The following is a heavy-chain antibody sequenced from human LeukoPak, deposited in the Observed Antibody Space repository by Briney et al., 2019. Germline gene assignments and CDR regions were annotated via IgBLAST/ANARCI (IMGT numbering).Heavy chain of an antibody. V-gene: IGHV3-30*02. CDR3: AKDEGGIVVVPAAYDAFDI. CDR1: GFTFSSYD. Sequence: GGSLRLSCAASGFTFSSYDMHWVRQAPGKGLEWVAFIRYDGSNKYYADSVKGRFTISRDNSKNTMYLQMNSLRAEDTAVYYCAKDEGGIVVVPAAYDAFDIWGQGTMVTVSS. J-gene: IGHJ3*02. D-gene: IGHD2-2*01. CDR2: IRYDGSNK.